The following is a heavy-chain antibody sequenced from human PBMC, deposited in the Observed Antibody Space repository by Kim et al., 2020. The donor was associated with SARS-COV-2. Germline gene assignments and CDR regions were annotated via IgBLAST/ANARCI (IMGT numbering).Heavy chain of an antibody. CDR1: GFTFSTYW. D-gene: IGHD5-18*01. J-gene: IGHJ4*02. CDR2: IKQDGSEK. V-gene: IGHV3-7*01. CDR3: ARGGTAMRLGY. Sequence: GGSLRLSCAASGFTFSTYWMSWVRQAPGKGLEWVANIKQDGSEKYYVDSVKGRFTISRDNAKNSLYLQMSSLRAEDTALYYCARGGTAMRLGYWGQGTLVIVSS.